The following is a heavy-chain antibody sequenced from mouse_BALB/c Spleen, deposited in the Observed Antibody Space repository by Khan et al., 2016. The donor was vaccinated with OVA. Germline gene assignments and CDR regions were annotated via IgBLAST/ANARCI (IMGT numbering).Heavy chain of an antibody. J-gene: IGHJ4*01. D-gene: IGHD1-1*01. CDR1: GYSITSNYA. CDR2: ISYSGST. Sequence: VQLKRSGPGLVKPSQSPSLTCTVTGYSITSNYAWNWIRQFPGNKLEWMGYISYSGSTSYNPSLKSRISITRDTSKNQFFLQLNSVTTEDTATYYCARGNYYGYAMDYWGQGTSVTVSS. V-gene: IGHV3-2*02. CDR3: ARGNYYGYAMDY.